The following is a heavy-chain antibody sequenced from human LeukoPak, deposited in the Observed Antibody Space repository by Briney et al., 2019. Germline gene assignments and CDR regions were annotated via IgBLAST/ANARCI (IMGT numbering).Heavy chain of an antibody. CDR3: ARDNRLLLLYYYYYYMDV. CDR1: GFTFSSYG. J-gene: IGHJ6*03. D-gene: IGHD1-26*01. V-gene: IGHV3-30*02. Sequence: GGSLRLSCAASGFTFSSYGMHWVRQAPGKGLEWVAFIRYDGSNKYYADSVKGRFTISRDNSKNTLYLQMNSLRAEDTAVYYCARDNRLLLLYYYYYYMDVWGKGTTVTISS. CDR2: IRYDGSNK.